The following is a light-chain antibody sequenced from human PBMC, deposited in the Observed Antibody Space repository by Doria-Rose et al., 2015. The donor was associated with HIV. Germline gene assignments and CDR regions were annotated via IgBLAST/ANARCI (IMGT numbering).Light chain of an antibody. Sequence: TQSPGTLSLSPGERATLSCRASQSFSSNYLAWYQQKPGHAPSLLIYDGSTRATGIPDRFNASGSGTYFTLTINRLEPEDFALYYCHQYGTSWTFGQGTKVEI. CDR1: QSFSSNY. V-gene: IGKV3-20*01. J-gene: IGKJ1*01. CDR3: HQYGTSWT. CDR2: DGS.